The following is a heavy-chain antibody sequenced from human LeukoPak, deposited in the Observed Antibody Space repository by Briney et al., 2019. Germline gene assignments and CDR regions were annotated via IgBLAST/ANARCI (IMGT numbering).Heavy chain of an antibody. D-gene: IGHD3-10*01. Sequence: GGSLRLSCAASGFTFSSSAMGWVRQAPGKGLEWVSSISGNGANTYYANSVKGRFTISRDNSKNTLYLQMNSLRAEDTAVYCCAKDIRSHSGSGAYGRFDPWGQGILVTVSS. CDR1: GFTFSSSA. CDR3: AKDIRSHSGSGAYGRFDP. J-gene: IGHJ5*02. V-gene: IGHV3-23*01. CDR2: ISGNGANT.